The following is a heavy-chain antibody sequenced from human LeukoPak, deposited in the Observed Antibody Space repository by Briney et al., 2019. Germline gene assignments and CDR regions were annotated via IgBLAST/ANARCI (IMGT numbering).Heavy chain of an antibody. J-gene: IGHJ4*02. CDR2: INHSGST. CDR1: GGSFSGYY. V-gene: IGHV4-34*01. CDR3: ARAGPRGSYRHYYFDY. D-gene: IGHD3-16*02. Sequence: SETLSLTCAVYGGSFSGYYWSWIRQPPGKGLEWIGEINHSGSTNYNPSLKSRVTISVDTSKNQFSLKLSSVTAADTAVYYCARAGPRGSYRHYYFDYWGQGTLVTVSS.